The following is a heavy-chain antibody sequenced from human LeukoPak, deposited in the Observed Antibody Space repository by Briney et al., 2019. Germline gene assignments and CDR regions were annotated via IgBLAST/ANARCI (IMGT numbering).Heavy chain of an antibody. CDR3: ARGPGSGGGYYVGDA. CDR1: GFTFSDYY. V-gene: IGHV3-74*01. CDR2: ISSDGSFI. D-gene: IGHD1-26*01. J-gene: IGHJ5*02. Sequence: GGSLRLSCAASGFTFSDYYMNWIRRAPGKGLVWVSRISSDGSFINYADSVEGRFTVSRDNAKNTLYLQMNSLRDEDTAIYYCARGPGSGGGYYVGDAWGQGTQVTVSS.